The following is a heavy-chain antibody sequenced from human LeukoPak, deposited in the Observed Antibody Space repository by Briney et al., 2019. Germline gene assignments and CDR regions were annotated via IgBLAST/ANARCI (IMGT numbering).Heavy chain of an antibody. CDR3: AKDYNRAYYYGSGFDY. J-gene: IGHJ4*02. CDR2: IRYDGSKK. V-gene: IGHV3-30*02. D-gene: IGHD3-10*01. Sequence: GGSLRLSCAAPGFTFSSYGINWVRQAPGKGLEWVAFIRYDGSKKYSADSVKGRFTISRDNSKNTLYLQMNSLRAEDTAVYYCAKDYNRAYYYGSGFDYWGQGTLVTVSS. CDR1: GFTFSSYG.